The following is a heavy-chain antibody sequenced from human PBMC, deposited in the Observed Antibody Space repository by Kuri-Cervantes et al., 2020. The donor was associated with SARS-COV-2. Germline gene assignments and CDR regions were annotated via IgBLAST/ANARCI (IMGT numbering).Heavy chain of an antibody. CDR2: ISYDGSNK. CDR3: ARQTYYYDSSGYPVFDY. Sequence: GGSLRLSCAASGFTFSSYAMHWVRQAPGKGLEWVAVISYDGSNKYYADSVKGRFTISRDNSKNTLYLQMNSLRAEDTAVYYCARQTYYYDSSGYPVFDYWGQGTLVTVSS. J-gene: IGHJ4*02. D-gene: IGHD3-22*01. CDR1: GFTFSSYA. V-gene: IGHV3-30-3*01.